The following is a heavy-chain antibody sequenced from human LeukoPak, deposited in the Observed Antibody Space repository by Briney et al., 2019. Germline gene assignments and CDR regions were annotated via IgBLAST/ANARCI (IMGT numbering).Heavy chain of an antibody. Sequence: GGSLRLSCAASGFTVSSNYMSWVRQAPGKGLEWVSVIYSGGSTYYADSVKGRFTISRDNSKNTLYLQMNSLRAEDTAVYYCARREWLRAFDIWGQGTMVTVSS. J-gene: IGHJ3*02. CDR3: ARREWLRAFDI. V-gene: IGHV3-66*04. D-gene: IGHD3-3*01. CDR2: IYSGGST. CDR1: GFTVSSNY.